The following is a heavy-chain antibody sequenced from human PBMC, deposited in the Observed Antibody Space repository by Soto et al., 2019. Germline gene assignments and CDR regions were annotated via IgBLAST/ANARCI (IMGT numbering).Heavy chain of an antibody. J-gene: IGHJ4*02. CDR3: AKEVSLGSTVDLGY. V-gene: IGHV3-23*01. CDR1: GFTFSIFA. Sequence: GSLRLSCAASGFTFSIFAMSWVRQSTGKGLEWVSTISGSGGSTYYADAVKGWFTISRDNSMGTLYLQMKSLRVEDPAIYYCAKEVSLGSTVDLGYWGQGALVTVSS. D-gene: IGHD7-27*01. CDR2: ISGSGGST.